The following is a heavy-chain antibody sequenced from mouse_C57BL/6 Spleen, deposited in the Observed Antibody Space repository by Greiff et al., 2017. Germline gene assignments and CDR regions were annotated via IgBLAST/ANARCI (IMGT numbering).Heavy chain of an antibody. Sequence: EVQLQQSGPGLVKPSQSLSLTCSVTGYSITSGSHWNWIRQFPGTKLEWMGYISYDGSNNYNPSLKNRISITRDTSKNQFYLKLKSVTTEDTATYYCARERSYYGSPWFAYWGQGTLVTVSA. D-gene: IGHD1-1*01. V-gene: IGHV3-6*01. CDR2: ISYDGSN. J-gene: IGHJ3*01. CDR1: GYSITSGSH. CDR3: ARERSYYGSPWFAY.